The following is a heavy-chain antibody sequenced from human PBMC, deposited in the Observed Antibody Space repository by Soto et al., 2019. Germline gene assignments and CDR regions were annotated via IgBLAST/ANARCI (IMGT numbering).Heavy chain of an antibody. CDR3: ANAPPPSTEGNAYWYFDH. Sequence: QVQLVESGGGVVQPGRSLRLSCAASGFDFSTFGMHWVRQAPGKGLDWVAVTSYDGGHKYYADSAKGRFTISRDNSKNTQYLQMNSLRVEDTAVYYCANAPPPSTEGNAYWYFDHWGRGTQVTVSS. CDR2: TSYDGGHK. CDR1: GFDFSTFG. J-gene: IGHJ2*01. V-gene: IGHV3-30*18.